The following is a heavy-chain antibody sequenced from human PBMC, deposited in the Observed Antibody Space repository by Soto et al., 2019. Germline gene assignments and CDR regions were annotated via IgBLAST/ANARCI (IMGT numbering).Heavy chain of an antibody. J-gene: IGHJ4*01. CDR1: GFTFSSYG. CDR2: ISYDGSNK. CDR3: AKDGPEGHYFDY. Sequence: QVQLVESGGGVVQPGRSLRLSCAASGFTFSSYGMHWVRQAPGKGLEWVAVISYDGSNKYYADSVKGRFTISRDNSKNTLYLQMNSLRAEDTAVYYCAKDGPEGHYFDYWGHGTLVTVSS. V-gene: IGHV3-30*18.